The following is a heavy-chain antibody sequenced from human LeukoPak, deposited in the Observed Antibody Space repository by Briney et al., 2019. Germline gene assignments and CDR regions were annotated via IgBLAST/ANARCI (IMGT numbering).Heavy chain of an antibody. CDR2: IYSGGST. Sequence: GGSLRLSCAASGFTVSSNYMSWVRQAPGKGLEWVSVIYSGGSTYYADSVKGRFTISRDNAKKSLYLQMNSLRAEDTAVYFCVRIRNSAEMYTTGWYGAFDLWGQGTLVTVSS. CDR3: VRIRNSAEMYTTGWYGAFDL. J-gene: IGHJ3*01. D-gene: IGHD6-19*01. CDR1: GFTVSSNY. V-gene: IGHV3-66*01.